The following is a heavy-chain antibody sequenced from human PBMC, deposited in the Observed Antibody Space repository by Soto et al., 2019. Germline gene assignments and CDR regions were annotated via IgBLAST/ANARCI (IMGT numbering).Heavy chain of an antibody. CDR1: GFTFSSYA. J-gene: IGHJ6*02. D-gene: IGHD5-18*01. Sequence: GGSLRLSCAASGFTFSSYAMIWVRQAPGKGLEWVSAISGSGGSTYYADSVKGRFTISRDNSKNTLYLQMNSLRAEDTAVYYCAKVLGLWSTYYYYYGMDVWGQGTTVTVSS. CDR2: ISGSGGST. CDR3: AKVLGLWSTYYYYYGMDV. V-gene: IGHV3-23*01.